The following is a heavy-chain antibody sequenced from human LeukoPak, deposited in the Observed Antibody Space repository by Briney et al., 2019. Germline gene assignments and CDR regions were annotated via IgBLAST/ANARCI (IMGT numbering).Heavy chain of an antibody. D-gene: IGHD1-26*01. V-gene: IGHV1-2*02. J-gene: IGHJ4*02. CDR2: INPNSGGT. CDR1: GYTFTGYY. Sequence: GASVKVPCKASGYTFTGYYKHWVRQAPGQGLEWMGWINPNSGGTNYAQKFQGRVTMTRDTSISTAYMELSRLRSDDTAVYYCAIIGSSLFHFDYWGQGTLVTVST. CDR3: AIIGSSLFHFDY.